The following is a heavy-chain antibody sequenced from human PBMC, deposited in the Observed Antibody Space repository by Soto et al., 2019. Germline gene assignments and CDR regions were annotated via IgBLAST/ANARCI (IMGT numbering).Heavy chain of an antibody. D-gene: IGHD3-22*01. V-gene: IGHV1-3*05. Sequence: QVQLVQSGAEEKKPGASVKVSCKASGYTFTSYAMHWVRQAPGQRLEWMGWINAGNGNTKYSQKFQGRVTITRDTAASTAYMELSSLRSADTAVYDCARSSGYYLIDDYWGQGTLVTVSS. CDR2: INAGNGNT. J-gene: IGHJ4*02. CDR3: ARSSGYYLIDDY. CDR1: GYTFTSYA.